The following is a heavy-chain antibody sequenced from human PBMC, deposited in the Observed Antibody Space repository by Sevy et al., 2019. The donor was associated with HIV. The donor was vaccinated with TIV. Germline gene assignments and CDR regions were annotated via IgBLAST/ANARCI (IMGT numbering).Heavy chain of an antibody. J-gene: IGHJ6*02. CDR1: GDSISSSY. CDR2: IYYSGIT. V-gene: IGHV4-59*01. CDR3: ARGSQYYYYAMDV. Sequence: SETLSLTCTVSGDSISSSYWSWIRQPPGKGLEWIGNIYYSGITNYNPSLKSRVTISRDMSKNQFSLKLSSVTTADTAVYYCARGSQYYYYAMDVWGQGTTVTVSS.